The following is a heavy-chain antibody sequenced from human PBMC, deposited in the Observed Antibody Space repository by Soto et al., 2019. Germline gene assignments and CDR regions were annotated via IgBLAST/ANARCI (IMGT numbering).Heavy chain of an antibody. J-gene: IGHJ6*03. V-gene: IGHV4-34*01. CDR3: ASMVGYYYYYYMDV. CDR2: INHSGST. D-gene: IGHD1-26*01. CDR1: GGSFSGYY. Sequence: SETLSLTCAVYGGSFSGYYWSWIRQPPGKGLEWIGEINHSGSTNYNPSLKSRVTISVDTSKNQFSLKLSSVTAADTAVYYCASMVGYYYYYYMDVWGKGTTVTVSS.